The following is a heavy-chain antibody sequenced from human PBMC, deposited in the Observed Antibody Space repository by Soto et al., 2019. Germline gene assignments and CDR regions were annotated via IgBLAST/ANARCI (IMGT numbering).Heavy chain of an antibody. Sequence: QLQLVQSGTEVKEPGSSVKVSCKASGGTFSTSSFVWVRQGPGQGLEWMGGIIPIFTRTNFAQKFQGRVTVSADEATRTTYMELRSLTSEDTAIYYWARDVVRSTAGDSWGQGTLVTVSS. D-gene: IGHD2-15*01. J-gene: IGHJ4*02. V-gene: IGHV1-69*01. CDR2: IIPIFTRT. CDR1: GGTFSTSS. CDR3: ARDVVRSTAGDS.